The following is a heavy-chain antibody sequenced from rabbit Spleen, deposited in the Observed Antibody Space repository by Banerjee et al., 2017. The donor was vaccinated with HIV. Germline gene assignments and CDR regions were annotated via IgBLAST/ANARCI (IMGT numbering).Heavy chain of an antibody. V-gene: IGHV1S40*01. CDR1: VFPLSSSFR. D-gene: IGHD2-1*01. CDR3: ARESIYNGDGDDKGFNL. CDR2: IYGGSSANT. J-gene: IGHJ4*01. Sequence: QLLSESGGDLFKTGSSLRLTCITSVFPLSSSFRIFCGLLAPGKGLEWIACIYGGSSANTYYASWAKGRFTISKTSSTTVTLQVTSLTAADTATYFCARESIYNGDGDDKGFNLWGPGTLVTVS.